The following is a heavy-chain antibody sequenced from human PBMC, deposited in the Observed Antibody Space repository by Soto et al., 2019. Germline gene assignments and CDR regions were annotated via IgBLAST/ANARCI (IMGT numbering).Heavy chain of an antibody. CDR2: IYPADSDT. CDR1: GYRFISYG. V-gene: IGHV5-51*01. D-gene: IGHD2-2*01. J-gene: IGHJ6*01. Sequence: PVEFLTISCEDSGYRFISYGIVWVLQMPGKGLEGIPPIYPADSDTRYSPSFEGQVTISAVKSITTAYLQWSSLKASDTAMYYCARLQGTCSTTSCSPDYYYYGMDVWGHGTTVTGSS. CDR3: ARLQGTCSTTSCSPDYYYYGMDV.